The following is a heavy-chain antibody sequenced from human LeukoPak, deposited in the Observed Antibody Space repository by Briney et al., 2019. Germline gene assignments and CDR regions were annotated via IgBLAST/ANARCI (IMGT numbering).Heavy chain of an antibody. V-gene: IGHV3-23*01. J-gene: IGHJ4*02. D-gene: IGHD1-26*01. CDR1: GFSLSTTA. Sequence: PGGSLRLSCAASGFSLSTTAMTWVRQAPGKGLEWVSSISGSGDTTYYADSATGRFTISRDNSKNTLYLQMNSLTAEDTAVFYCAKYPVGATRCFDNWGQGTLVVVSS. CDR2: ISGSGDTT. CDR3: AKYPVGATRCFDN.